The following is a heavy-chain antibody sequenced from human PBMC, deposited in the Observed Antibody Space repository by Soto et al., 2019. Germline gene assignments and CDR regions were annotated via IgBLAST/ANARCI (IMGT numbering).Heavy chain of an antibody. D-gene: IGHD1-26*01. CDR1: GYTITTSG. CDR2: ISTYNGDT. CDR3: ARQGSWPYYYYGLDV. J-gene: IGHJ6*02. V-gene: IGHV1-18*01. Sequence: QVQLVQSGPEVRKPGASVKVSCEASGYTITTSGISWVRQVPGQGLEWMGWISTYNGDTNSAQNFQGRVLMTADTSTGTAYMELMSLKSEDTAVYYCARQGSWPYYYYGLDVWGQGTIVTVSS.